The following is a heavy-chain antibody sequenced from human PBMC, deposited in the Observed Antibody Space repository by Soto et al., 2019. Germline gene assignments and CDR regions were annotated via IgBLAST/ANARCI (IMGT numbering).Heavy chain of an antibody. D-gene: IGHD1-26*01. CDR1: GGTFNTFA. J-gene: IGHJ6*02. CDR2: IIPIFGTA. V-gene: IGHV1-69*12. Sequence: QVQLVQSGAEVKKPGSSVKVSCKASGGTFNTFAISWVRQAPGQGFEWMGGIIPIFGTANYAQKFQGRVTITADESTSTAYMELSSLRSEDTAVYYCARALPIVGATAGWYYYYGMDVWGQGTTVTVSS. CDR3: ARALPIVGATAGWYYYYGMDV.